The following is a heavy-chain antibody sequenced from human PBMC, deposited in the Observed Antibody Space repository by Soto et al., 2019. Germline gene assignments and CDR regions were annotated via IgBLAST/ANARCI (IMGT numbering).Heavy chain of an antibody. V-gene: IGHV3-21*01. Sequence: GGSLRLSCAASGFTFSSYSMNWVRQAPGKGLEWVSSISSSSSYIYYADSVRGRFTISRDNAKNSLYLQMNSLRAEDTAVYYCARGTGLRFLEWLAQYWGQGTLVTVSS. CDR2: ISSSSSYI. J-gene: IGHJ4*02. D-gene: IGHD3-3*01. CDR3: ARGTGLRFLEWLAQY. CDR1: GFTFSSYS.